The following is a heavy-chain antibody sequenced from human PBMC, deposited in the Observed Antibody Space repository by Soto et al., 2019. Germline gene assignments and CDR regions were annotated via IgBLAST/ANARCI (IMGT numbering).Heavy chain of an antibody. V-gene: IGHV4-59*01. D-gene: IGHD6-19*01. CDR1: GGSISSYY. CDR3: AREIAVAGTGWFDP. CDR2: IYYSGST. Sequence: SETLSLTCTVSGGSISSYYWSWIRQPPGKGLEWIGYIYYSGSTNYNPSLKSRVTISVDTSKNQFSLKLSSVTAADTAVYYCAREIAVAGTGWFDPWGQGTLVTVSS. J-gene: IGHJ5*02.